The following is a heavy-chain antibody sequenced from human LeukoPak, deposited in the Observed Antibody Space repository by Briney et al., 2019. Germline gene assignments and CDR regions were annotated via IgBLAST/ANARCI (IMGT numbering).Heavy chain of an antibody. D-gene: IGHD3-22*01. CDR3: ARRGFYDSSGYDY. Sequence: GGSLRPSCAASGFTFSNYAMNWVRQAPGKGLEWVSSISGSSTDIYYADSVKGRFTISRDNAKNSLYLQINSLRAEDTAIYYCARRGFYDSSGYDYWGQGTLVTVSS. V-gene: IGHV3-21*06. J-gene: IGHJ4*02. CDR2: ISGSSTDI. CDR1: GFTFSNYA.